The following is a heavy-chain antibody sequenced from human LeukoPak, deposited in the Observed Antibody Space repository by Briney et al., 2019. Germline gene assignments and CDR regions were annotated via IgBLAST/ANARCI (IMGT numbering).Heavy chain of an antibody. V-gene: IGHV1-2*02. D-gene: IGHD2-2*01. CDR2: INPNSGGT. CDR1: GYTFTGYY. Sequence: ASVKVSCKASGYTFTGYYMHWGRQAPGQGLEWMGWINPNSGGTNYAQKFQGRVTMTRDTSISTAYMELSRLRSDDTAVYYCARADCSSTSCYFDYYYMDVWGKGTTVTVSS. CDR3: ARADCSSTSCYFDYYYMDV. J-gene: IGHJ6*03.